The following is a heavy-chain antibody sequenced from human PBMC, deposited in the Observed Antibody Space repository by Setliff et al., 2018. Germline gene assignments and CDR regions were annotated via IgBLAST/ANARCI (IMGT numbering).Heavy chain of an antibody. CDR2: IYYSGST. V-gene: IGHV4-39*07. CDR1: GGSISSSSYY. CDR3: ARASTYYNFWSGYYGDSTNWFNP. Sequence: SETLSLTCTVSGGSISSSSYYWGWIRQPPGKGLEWIGSIYYSGSTYYNPSLKSRVTISVDTSKNQFSLKLSSVTAADTAVYYCARASTYYNFWSGYYGDSTNWFNPWGQGTLVTV. D-gene: IGHD3-3*01. J-gene: IGHJ5*02.